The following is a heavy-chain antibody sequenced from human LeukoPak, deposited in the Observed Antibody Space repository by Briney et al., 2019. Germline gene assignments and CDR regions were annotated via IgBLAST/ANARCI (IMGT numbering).Heavy chain of an antibody. J-gene: IGHJ4*02. CDR1: GFTFSSYS. CDR3: ASPGPFYFDY. CDR2: ISSSGSTI. V-gene: IGHV3-48*04. Sequence: GGSLRLSCAASGFTFSSYSMNWVRQAPGKGLEWVSYISSSGSTIYYADSVKGRFTISRDNAKNSLYLQMNSLRAEDTAVYYCASPGPFYFDYWGQGTLVTVSS.